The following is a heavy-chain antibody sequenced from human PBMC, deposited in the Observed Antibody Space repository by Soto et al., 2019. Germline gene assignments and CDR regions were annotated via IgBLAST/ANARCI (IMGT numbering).Heavy chain of an antibody. CDR3: ASNYAYAEGYYWYGIDV. D-gene: IGHD3-16*01. Sequence: EVQLVESGGGLVLPGGSLRLSCAASGFTFSRYWMHWVRRAPGKGLVWVSRISSYGSDTHYADSVKGRFTISRDNAKNTVYLQMNSLRAEDTAVYYCASNYAYAEGYYWYGIDVWGQGTTVTVSS. V-gene: IGHV3-74*01. CDR2: ISSYGSDT. CDR1: GFTFSRYW. J-gene: IGHJ6*02.